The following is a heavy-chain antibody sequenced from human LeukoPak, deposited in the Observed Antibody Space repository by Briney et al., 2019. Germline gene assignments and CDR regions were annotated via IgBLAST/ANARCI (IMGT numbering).Heavy chain of an antibody. CDR3: ARVEDIVVVPVSPWGHYMDV. V-gene: IGHV3-21*01. CDR2: ISSSSSYI. J-gene: IGHJ6*03. Sequence: KPGGSLRLSCAASGLAFSSYSMNWVRQAPGKGLEWVSSISSSSSYIYYADSVKGRLTISRDNAKNSLYLQMNSLRAEDTAVYYCARVEDIVVVPVSPWGHYMDVWGKGTTVTVSS. CDR1: GLAFSSYS. D-gene: IGHD2-2*01.